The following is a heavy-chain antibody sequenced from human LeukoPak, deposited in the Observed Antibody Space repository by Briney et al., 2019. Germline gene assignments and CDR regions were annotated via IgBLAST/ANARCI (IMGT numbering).Heavy chain of an antibody. CDR2: ISDSGGST. CDR3: VRGYSFGPYGMDV. Sequence: GGSLRLPCSASGFPFSSYAMHWVRQAPGKGLEYVSAISDSGGSTYYADSVKGRFTISRDNSKNTLYLQMSSLRAEDTAVYFCVRGYSFGPYGMDVWGQGTTVTVSS. D-gene: IGHD2-15*01. J-gene: IGHJ6*02. V-gene: IGHV3-64D*09. CDR1: GFPFSSYA.